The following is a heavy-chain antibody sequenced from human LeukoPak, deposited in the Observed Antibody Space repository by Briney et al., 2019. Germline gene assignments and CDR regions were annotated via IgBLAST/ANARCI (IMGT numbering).Heavy chain of an antibody. D-gene: IGHD2-15*01. J-gene: IGHJ4*02. CDR2: INPSSGNT. CDR3: AKEHMAAAVYYFDY. CDR1: GFTFTNYA. V-gene: IGHV3-23*01. Sequence: GGSLRLSCAASGFTFTNYAMSWVRQAPGKGLEWVSSINPSSGNTYYADSVKGRFTISGDNSKNTLYLQMNSLGAEDTAVYYCAKEHMAAAVYYFDYWGQGTLVTVSS.